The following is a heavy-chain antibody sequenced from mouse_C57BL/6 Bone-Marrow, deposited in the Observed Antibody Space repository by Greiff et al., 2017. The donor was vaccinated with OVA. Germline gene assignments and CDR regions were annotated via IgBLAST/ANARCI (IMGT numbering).Heavy chain of an antibody. Sequence: QVQLQQSGAELARPGASVKLSCKASGYTFTSYGISWVKQRTGQGLVWIGEIYPRSGNTYYNEKFKGKAILTADKSSSTAYMELRSLTSEDSAVYFCARRSSKDYAMDYWGQGTSVTVSS. CDR2: IYPRSGNT. J-gene: IGHJ4*01. CDR3: ARRSSKDYAMDY. CDR1: GYTFTSYG. V-gene: IGHV1-81*01. D-gene: IGHD6-1*01.